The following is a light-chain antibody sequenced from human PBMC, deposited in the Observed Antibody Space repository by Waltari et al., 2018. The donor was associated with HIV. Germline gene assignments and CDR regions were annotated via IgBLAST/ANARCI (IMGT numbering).Light chain of an antibody. CDR3: QQYDNWPPLT. J-gene: IGKJ4*01. V-gene: IGKV3-15*01. CDR2: GAS. CDR1: QSVSSN. Sequence: EIVMTQSPATLSVSPGERATLSCRTSQSVSSNLAWYQQQPGQAPRLLIYGASIRATGIPARFSGSGSGTEFTLTISSLQSEDFTVYYCQQYDNWPPLTFGGGTKVEIK.